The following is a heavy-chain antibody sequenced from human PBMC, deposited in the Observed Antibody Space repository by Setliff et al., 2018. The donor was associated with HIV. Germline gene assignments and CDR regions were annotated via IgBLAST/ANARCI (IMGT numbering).Heavy chain of an antibody. V-gene: IGHV1-2*02. CDR2: IKINSGGT. CDR1: GYTFTGYY. J-gene: IGHJ3*02. D-gene: IGHD4-17*01. CDR3: VREGAGPTDDAFDI. Sequence: ASVKVSCKASGYTFTGYYMHRVRQAPGQGLEWMGWIKINSGGTKFTQKFQGRVTMTRDTSLSTAYMELSRLRSDDTAVYYCVREGAGPTDDAFDIWGQGTMVTVSS.